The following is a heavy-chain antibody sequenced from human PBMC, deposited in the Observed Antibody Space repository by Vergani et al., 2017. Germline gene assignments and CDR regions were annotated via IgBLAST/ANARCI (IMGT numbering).Heavy chain of an antibody. CDR1: GGSFSGYY. V-gene: IGHV4-34*01. D-gene: IGHD6-13*01. CDR3: ARGRYSSSWYAYFQH. CDR2: INHSGST. J-gene: IGHJ1*01. Sequence: QLQLQESGPGLVKPSETLSLTCAVYGGSFSGYYWSWIRQPPGKGLEWIGEINHSGSTNYNPSLKSRVTISVDTSKNQFSLKLSSVTAADTAVYYCARGRYSSSWYAYFQHWGQGTLVTVSS.